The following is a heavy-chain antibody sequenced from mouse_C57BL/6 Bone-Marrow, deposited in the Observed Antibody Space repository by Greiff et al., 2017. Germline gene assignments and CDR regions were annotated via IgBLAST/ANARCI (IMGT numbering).Heavy chain of an antibody. Sequence: VQLQQSGAELVRPGASVKLSCTASGFNIKDDYMTWVKQRPEQGLEWIGWIDPENGDTEYDSKVQSKATLTADTSANTSYLQLSRLTADDPAVYYCTHNGYYVDYWGQGTTLTVSS. CDR3: THNGYYVDY. J-gene: IGHJ2*01. CDR1: GFNIKDDY. CDR2: IDPENGDT. V-gene: IGHV14-4*01. D-gene: IGHD2-2*01.